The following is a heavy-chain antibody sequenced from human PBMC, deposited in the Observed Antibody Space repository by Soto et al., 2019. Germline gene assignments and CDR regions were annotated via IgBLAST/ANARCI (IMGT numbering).Heavy chain of an antibody. CDR1: GGSLTSNGYY. D-gene: IGHD3-3*01. CDR2: IYYSGTT. Sequence: QVHLQESGPGLVKPSQTLSLTCTVSGGSLTSNGYYWSWIRQRPEKGLEWLGYIYYSGTTHFNPTLKSRLSISMDTSNKQFSLNLTSVTAADTAVYFCARDLLYSAVFEIGGQGTLVTVSA. V-gene: IGHV4-31*03. CDR3: ARDLLYSAVFEI. J-gene: IGHJ3*02.